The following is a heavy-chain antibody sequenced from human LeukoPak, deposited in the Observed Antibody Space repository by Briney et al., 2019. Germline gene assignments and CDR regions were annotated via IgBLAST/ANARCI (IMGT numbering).Heavy chain of an antibody. J-gene: IGHJ3*02. V-gene: IGHV1-8*01. CDR2: MNPNSGNT. CDR1: GYTFTSYD. CDR3: ARGGGGYGSGSYYYDI. D-gene: IGHD3-10*01. Sequence: ASVKVSCKASGYTFTSYDINWVRQATGQGLEWMGWMNPNSGNTGYAQKFQGRVTMTRNTSISTAYMELSSLRSEDTAVYYCARGGGGYGSGSYYYDIWGQGTMVTVSS.